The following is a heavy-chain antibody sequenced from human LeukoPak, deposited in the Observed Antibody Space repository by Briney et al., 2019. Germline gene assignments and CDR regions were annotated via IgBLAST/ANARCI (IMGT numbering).Heavy chain of an antibody. Sequence: GASVKVSCKASGYTFTSYGISWVRQAPGQGLEWMGWINPNSGGTDYAQNFQGRVTMTRDTSISTAYMELSRLRSDDTAVYYCARGYCSGGTCYLVENWLDPWGQGTLVTVSS. V-gene: IGHV1-2*02. D-gene: IGHD2-15*01. J-gene: IGHJ5*02. CDR2: INPNSGGT. CDR1: GYTFTSYG. CDR3: ARGYCSGGTCYLVENWLDP.